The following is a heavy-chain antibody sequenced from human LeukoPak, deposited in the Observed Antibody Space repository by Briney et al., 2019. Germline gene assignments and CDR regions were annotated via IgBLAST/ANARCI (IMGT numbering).Heavy chain of an antibody. CDR2: INPNSGGT. V-gene: IGHV1-2*02. Sequence: ASVKVSCKDSGYTFTGYYMHWVRQAPGQGLEWMGWINPNSGGTNYAQKFQGRVTMTRDTSISTAYMELSRLRSDDTAVYYCARDYYYDSSGSFDYWGQGTLVTVSS. CDR1: GYTFTGYY. CDR3: ARDYYYDSSGSFDY. J-gene: IGHJ4*02. D-gene: IGHD3-22*01.